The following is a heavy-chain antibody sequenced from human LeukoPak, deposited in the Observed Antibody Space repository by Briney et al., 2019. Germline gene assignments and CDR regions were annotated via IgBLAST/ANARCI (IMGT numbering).Heavy chain of an antibody. V-gene: IGHV1-2*02. CDR1: GYTLTGYY. CDR2: INPNSGDT. J-gene: IGHJ3*02. Sequence: ASVRVSCKASGYTLTGYYIHWMRQAPGHGLEWMGWINPNSGDTKYVLKFQGRVTMTRVTSIRTAYLDLRRLRSDDTAVYYCARPRDYGDYDGFDIWGPGTMVRVSS. D-gene: IGHD4-17*01. CDR3: ARPRDYGDYDGFDI.